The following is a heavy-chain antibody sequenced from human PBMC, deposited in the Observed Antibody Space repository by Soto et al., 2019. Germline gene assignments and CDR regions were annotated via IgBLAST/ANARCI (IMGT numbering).Heavy chain of an antibody. CDR3: ARTARRKLLWFGEGWFDP. D-gene: IGHD3-10*01. CDR2: ISAYTGNT. V-gene: IGHV1-18*01. CDR1: GYTFTDYG. J-gene: IGHJ5*02. Sequence: ASVKVSCKASGYTFTDYGITWVRQAPGQGLEWMGWISAYTGNTNYAQKVQGRVTMTRDTSISTAYMELSRLRSDDTAVYYCARTARRKLLWFGEGWFDPWGQGTLVTVSS.